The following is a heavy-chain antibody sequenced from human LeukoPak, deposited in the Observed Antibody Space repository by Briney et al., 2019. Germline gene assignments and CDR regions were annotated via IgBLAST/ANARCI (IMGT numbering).Heavy chain of an antibody. Sequence: PSETLSLACSVSGVSVSTFYWSWMRQRAGKGLERIWRIYVSGSTNYNPSLKSRVSMSLDTSKNQFSMKLTSVTAAATAIYYCARERGPAQRASSWEIPPWFAPWGQGPLVPVSS. CDR3: ARERGPAQRASSWEIPPWFAP. CDR1: GVSVSTFY. CDR2: IYVSGST. V-gene: IGHV4-4*07. D-gene: IGHD6-13*01. J-gene: IGHJ5*02.